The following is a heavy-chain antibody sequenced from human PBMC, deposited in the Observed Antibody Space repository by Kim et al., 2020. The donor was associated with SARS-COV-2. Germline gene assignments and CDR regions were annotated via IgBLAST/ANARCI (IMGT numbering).Heavy chain of an antibody. Sequence: SVKVSCKASGGTFSSYAISWVRQAPGQGLEWMGGIIPIFGTANYAQKFQGRVTITADESTSTAYMELSSLRSEDTAVYYCARDSEHYYGSGLEELAVFDPWGQGTLVTVSS. CDR3: ARDSEHYYGSGLEELAVFDP. D-gene: IGHD3-10*01. CDR1: GGTFSSYA. CDR2: IIPIFGTA. V-gene: IGHV1-69*13. J-gene: IGHJ5*02.